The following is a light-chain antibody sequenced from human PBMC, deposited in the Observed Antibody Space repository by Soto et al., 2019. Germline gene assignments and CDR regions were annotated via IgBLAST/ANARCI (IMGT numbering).Light chain of an antibody. Sequence: EIVMTQSPAILSVSPGERATLSCRASQSVSTNLAWYQQKPGQAPRLLIYGASTRATGIPARFSGSGSGTEFTLTIDTLQSEDFAVYYCQQYNIWPLTFGGGTKVDIK. V-gene: IGKV3D-15*01. CDR3: QQYNIWPLT. J-gene: IGKJ4*01. CDR2: GAS. CDR1: QSVSTN.